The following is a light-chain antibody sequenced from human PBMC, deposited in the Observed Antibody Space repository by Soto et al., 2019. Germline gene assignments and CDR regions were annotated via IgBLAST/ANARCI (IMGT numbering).Light chain of an antibody. CDR1: QSVSSSY. CDR2: GAS. CDR3: QQYNNWPRT. J-gene: IGKJ1*01. Sequence: EIVLTQYTGTLSLSPGERSTVSGISSQSVSSSYLAWYQQKPGQAPRLLIYGASSRATGIPDRFSGSGSGTDFTLTISSLQSEDFAVYYCQQYNNWPRTFGQGTKVDI. V-gene: IGKV3-20*01.